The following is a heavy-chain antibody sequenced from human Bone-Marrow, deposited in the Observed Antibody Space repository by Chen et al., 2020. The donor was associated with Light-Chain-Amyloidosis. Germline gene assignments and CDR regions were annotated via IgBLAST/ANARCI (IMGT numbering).Heavy chain of an antibody. D-gene: IGHD3-10*01. CDR3: ARGTRGFGSNLDY. CDR1: GGSISSYY. J-gene: IGHJ4*02. Sequence: QVQLQESGPGLVKPSETLSLTCTVSGGSISSYYWSWIRQPPGKGLEWIGYIYYSGSTNYNPSLKSRVTISVDTSKKQFSLKLSSVTAADTAVYDCARGTRGFGSNLDYWGQGTLGTISS. V-gene: IGHV4-59*01. CDR2: IYYSGST.